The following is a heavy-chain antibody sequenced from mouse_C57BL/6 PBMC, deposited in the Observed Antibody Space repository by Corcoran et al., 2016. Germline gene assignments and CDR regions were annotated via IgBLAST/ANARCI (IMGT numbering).Heavy chain of an antibody. CDR3: ARVGGYYGSSYLYYFDY. CDR1: GFSLSTSAMG. CDR2: IYWDDDT. J-gene: IGHJ2*01. D-gene: IGHD1-1*01. Sequence: QVTLKESGPGILQSSQTPSLTCSFSGFSLSTSAMGVSWIRQPSGKGLEWLAHIYWDDDTRYNPSLKSRLTISKDTSRNQVFRKITSVDTADTATDYCARVGGYYGSSYLYYFDYGGQGTTLTVSS. V-gene: IGHV8-12*01.